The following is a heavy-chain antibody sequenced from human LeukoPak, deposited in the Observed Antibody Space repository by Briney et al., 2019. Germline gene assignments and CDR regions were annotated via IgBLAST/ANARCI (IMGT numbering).Heavy chain of an antibody. CDR3: AKGGITGTHFYYFYYMDV. CDR1: GFTFSSYS. V-gene: IGHV3-21*04. D-gene: IGHD1-20*01. J-gene: IGHJ6*03. Sequence: GGSLRLSCAASGFTFSSYSMNWVRQAPGKGLEWVSSICSSSSYIYYADSVKGRFTISRDNAKNSLYLQMNRQRAEDTAIYYCAKGGITGTHFYYFYYMDVWGKGTTVTISS. CDR2: ICSSSSYI.